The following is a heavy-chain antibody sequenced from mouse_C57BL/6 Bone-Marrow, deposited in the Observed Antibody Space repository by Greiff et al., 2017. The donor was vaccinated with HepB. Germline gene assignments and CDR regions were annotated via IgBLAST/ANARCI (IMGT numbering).Heavy chain of an antibody. D-gene: IGHD1-1*01. V-gene: IGHV5-12*01. CDR2: ISNGGGST. Sequence: EVMLVESGGGLVQPGGSLKLPCAASGFTFSDYYMYWVRQTPEKRLEWVAYISNGGGSTYYPDTVKGRFTISRDNAKNTLYLQMSRLKSEDTAMYYCARRLGGSSLYYAMDYWGQGTSVTVSS. CDR1: GFTFSDYY. J-gene: IGHJ4*01. CDR3: ARRLGGSSLYYAMDY.